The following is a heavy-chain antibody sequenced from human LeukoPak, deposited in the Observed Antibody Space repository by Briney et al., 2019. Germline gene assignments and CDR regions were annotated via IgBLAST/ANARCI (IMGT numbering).Heavy chain of an antibody. J-gene: IGHJ6*03. CDR2: INSDGKTT. Sequence: GGSLRLSCAASGFTFSDYSMNWVRQAPGKGLEDLSYINSDGKTTWYADSVKGRFTASRDNAKNSLYLQMNSLRAEDTAVYYCARSVGATVYYYYYMDVWGKGTTVTVSS. D-gene: IGHD1-26*01. CDR3: ARSVGATVYYYYYMDV. CDR1: GFTFSDYS. V-gene: IGHV3-48*04.